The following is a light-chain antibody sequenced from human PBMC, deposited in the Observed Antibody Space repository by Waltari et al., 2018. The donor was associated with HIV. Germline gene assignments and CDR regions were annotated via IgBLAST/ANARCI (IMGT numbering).Light chain of an antibody. V-gene: IGLV3-25*03. J-gene: IGLJ1*01. Sequence: SYDLTHPPSVSVSPGPTARITCSGDALSKRYVYWYQQKLGQAPVMVIYRDNERPSGIPERFSGSSSETTVTLSISGVQAEDEADYYCQVADSSGTYVFGTGTKVTVL. CDR1: ALSKRY. CDR3: QVADSSGTYV. CDR2: RDN.